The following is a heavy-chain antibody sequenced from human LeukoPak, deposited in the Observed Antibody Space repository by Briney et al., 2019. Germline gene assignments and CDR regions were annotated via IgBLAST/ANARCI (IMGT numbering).Heavy chain of an antibody. CDR3: AKDRSYGYGLFDY. CDR1: GFTFSSYA. D-gene: IGHD5-18*01. J-gene: IGHJ4*02. CDR2: ISYDGSNK. Sequence: GGSLRLSCAASGFTFSSYAMSWVRQAPGKGLEWVAVISYDGSNKYYADSVKGRFTISRDNSKNTLYLQTNSLRAEDTAVYYCAKDRSYGYGLFDYWGQGTLVTVSS. V-gene: IGHV3-30*18.